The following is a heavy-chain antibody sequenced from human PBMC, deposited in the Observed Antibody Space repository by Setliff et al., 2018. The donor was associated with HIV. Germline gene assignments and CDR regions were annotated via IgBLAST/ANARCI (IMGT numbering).Heavy chain of an antibody. J-gene: IGHJ4*02. CDR2: IDTDNGYR. Sequence: AASVKVSCKASGYTFSEYAIHWVRQAPGQRLEWMGRIDTDNGYRRYSPKLEGRVTITKDTSANTAYMELRGLRSEDTAVYYCARWCAAAGCYPAIYHFDSWGQGTLVTMSS. V-gene: IGHV1-3*04. D-gene: IGHD2-2*01. CDR3: ARWCAAAGCYPAIYHFDS. CDR1: GYTFSEYA.